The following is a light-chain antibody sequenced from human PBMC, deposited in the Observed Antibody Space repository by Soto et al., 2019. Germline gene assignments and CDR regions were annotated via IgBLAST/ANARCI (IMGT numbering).Light chain of an antibody. CDR3: SSYTSSSTNV. CDR2: DVS. Sequence: QSVLTQPASVSGSPGQSITISCTGTSSDVGGYNYVSWYQQHPGKAPKLMIYDVSNRPSGVSNRFSGSKSGNTASLTISGLQAEDEADYYCSSYTSSSTNVFGTGTNVTV. CDR1: SSDVGGYNY. V-gene: IGLV2-14*01. J-gene: IGLJ1*01.